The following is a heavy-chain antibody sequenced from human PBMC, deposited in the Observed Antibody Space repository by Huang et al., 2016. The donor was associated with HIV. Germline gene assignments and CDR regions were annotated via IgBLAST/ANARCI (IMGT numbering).Heavy chain of an antibody. CDR3: AKDPYSSSWFDHFDY. V-gene: IGHV3-23*01. CDR2: ISGGGGST. Sequence: EVQLLESGGGLVQPGGSLRLSCAASGFTFSSYAMGWVRQAPGKGLECGSVISGGGGSTYYADSVKGRFTISRDNSKNTLYLQMNSLRAEDAAVYYCAKDPYSSSWFDHFDYWGQGTLVTVSS. CDR1: GFTFSSYA. D-gene: IGHD6-13*01. J-gene: IGHJ4*02.